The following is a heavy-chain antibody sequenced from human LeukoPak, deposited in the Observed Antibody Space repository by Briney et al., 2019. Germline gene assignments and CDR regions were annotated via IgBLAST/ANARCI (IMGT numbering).Heavy chain of an antibody. CDR3: ARYSSSSGGASYYLDY. J-gene: IGHJ4*01. V-gene: IGHV3-74*01. CDR2: ISGDGSVT. CDR1: GFTLRNYW. Sequence: GGSLRLSCTASGFTLRNYWMHWVRQVPGKRLVWVSHISGDGSVTNYADSVQGRFTISRDNAKNILYLQINNLRSEDTAVYYCARYSSSSGGASYYLDYWGHGTLITVSS. D-gene: IGHD6-6*01.